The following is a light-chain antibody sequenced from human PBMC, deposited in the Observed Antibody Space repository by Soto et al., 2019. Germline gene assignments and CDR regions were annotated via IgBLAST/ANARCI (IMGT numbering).Light chain of an antibody. CDR2: GAS. V-gene: IGKV1-9*01. J-gene: IGKJ3*01. CDR1: QGISSY. CDR3: QQFNSHPHI. Sequence: DIQLTQYQSFLSASIRDRVTITYRASQGISSYLAWYQQKPGKAPKLQTYGASTLQSGVPSRFSGSGSGTEFTLTISSLQPEDFASYYCQQFNSHPHIFGPGTKVDIK.